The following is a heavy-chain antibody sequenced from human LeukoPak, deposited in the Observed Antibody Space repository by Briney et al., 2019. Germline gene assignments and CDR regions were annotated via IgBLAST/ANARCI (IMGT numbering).Heavy chain of an antibody. CDR2: ICYSGST. CDR3: ARHLPTSGWYSKDAFDI. V-gene: IGHV4-39*01. CDR1: GGSISSISFC. J-gene: IGHJ3*02. D-gene: IGHD6-19*01. Sequence: SETLSLTCTVSGGSISSISFCWGCIRQPPGKGLECIASICYSGSTSYNPSLKSRVTISVDMSKNQFSLKLSSVTAADTAVYYCARHLPTSGWYSKDAFDIWGQGTMVTVSS.